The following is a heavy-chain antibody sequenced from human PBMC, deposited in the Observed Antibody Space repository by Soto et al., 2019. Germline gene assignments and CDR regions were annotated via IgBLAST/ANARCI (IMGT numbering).Heavy chain of an antibody. Sequence: PSDPKSLTYTFACCPSTNSVFYWGWNRQPPGKWLELLGSVYNRGSTDYNPSLKSRVTLSIDTSKNHFSLMMTSVTAADTAEYFCARLGMSADRYTFYYFDSWCQGIMVTVS. D-gene: IGHD3-16*02. V-gene: IGHV4-39*02. CDR2: VYNRGST. J-gene: IGHJ4*02. CDR3: ARLGMSADRYTFYYFDS. CDR1: CCPSTNSVFY.